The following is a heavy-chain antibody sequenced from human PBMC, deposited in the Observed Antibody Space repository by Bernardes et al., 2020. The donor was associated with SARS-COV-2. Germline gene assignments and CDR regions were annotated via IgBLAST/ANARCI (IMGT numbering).Heavy chain of an antibody. CDR2: INPNSGGT. CDR1: GYSFSGYS. Sequence: ASVKVSCKASGYSFSGYSVHWVRQAPGQGLEWMGWINPNSGGTKYAQDFQGRVTMTSDTSITTAYMQLNTLTSDDTAVYYCARVASGTIFAFDYWGQGTLVTVSS. J-gene: IGHJ4*02. V-gene: IGHV1-2*02. CDR3: ARVASGTIFAFDY. D-gene: IGHD3-10*01.